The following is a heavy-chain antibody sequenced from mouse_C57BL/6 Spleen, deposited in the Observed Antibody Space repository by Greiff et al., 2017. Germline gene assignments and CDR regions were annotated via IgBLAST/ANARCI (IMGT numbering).Heavy chain of an antibody. Sequence: EVQLQQSGPELVKPGASVKISCKASGYTFTDYYMNWVKQTHGKSLEWIGDINPNNGGTSYNQKFKGKATLTVDKSSSTAYMELRSLTSEDSAVYYCARRGYDYDEGVFDYWGQGTTLTVSS. CDR1: GYTFTDYY. D-gene: IGHD2-4*01. CDR2: INPNNGGT. J-gene: IGHJ2*01. CDR3: ARRGYDYDEGVFDY. V-gene: IGHV1-26*01.